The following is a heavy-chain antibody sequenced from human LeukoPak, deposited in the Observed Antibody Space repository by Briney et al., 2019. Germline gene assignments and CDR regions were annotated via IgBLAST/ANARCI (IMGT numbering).Heavy chain of an antibody. CDR1: GFTLSNYW. D-gene: IGHD1-1*01. CDR3: ARAGVTNQLGETYWYFDL. J-gene: IGHJ2*01. V-gene: IGHV3-7*01. Sequence: PGGSLRLSCTASGFTLSNYWMTWVRQAPGKGLEWVAKIEKDGSATYYVDSMKGQFTVSRDNAANSLYPQMSNLGVEDTALYSCARAGVTNQLGETYWYFDLWGRGTLVTVSS. CDR2: IEKDGSAT.